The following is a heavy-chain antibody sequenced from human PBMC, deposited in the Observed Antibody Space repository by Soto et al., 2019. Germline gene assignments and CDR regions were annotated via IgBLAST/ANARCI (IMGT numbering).Heavy chain of an antibody. CDR3: AAGKFGELLYDSWFDP. CDR1: GYTFTSYA. D-gene: IGHD3-10*01. J-gene: IGHJ5*02. Sequence: ASVKVSCKASGYTFTSYAMHWVRQAPGQGLEWMGWISAYNGNTSYAQKLQGRVTMTTDTSTSTAYMELRSLRSDDTAVYYCAAGKFGELLYDSWFDPWGQGTLVTVSS. V-gene: IGHV1-18*01. CDR2: ISAYNGNT.